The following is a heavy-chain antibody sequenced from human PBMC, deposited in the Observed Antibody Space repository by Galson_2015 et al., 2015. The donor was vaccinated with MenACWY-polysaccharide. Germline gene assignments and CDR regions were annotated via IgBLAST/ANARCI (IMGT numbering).Heavy chain of an antibody. CDR1: GHTFSGYF. CDR3: AGGLGWSSDY. CDR2: IERDGSEK. J-gene: IGHJ4*02. Sequence: SLRLSCAASGHTFSGYFMTWVRQAPGKGLEWVANIERDGSEKNYVDSVKARFTISRDNAKNPLYLQMDNLRAEDTAVYYCAGGLGWSSDYWGPGTLVTVSS. D-gene: IGHD6-19*01. V-gene: IGHV3-7*01.